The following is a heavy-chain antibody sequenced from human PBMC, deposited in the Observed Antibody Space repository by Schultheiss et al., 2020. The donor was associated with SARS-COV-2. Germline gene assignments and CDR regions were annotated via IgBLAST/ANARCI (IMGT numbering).Heavy chain of an antibody. D-gene: IGHD3-10*01. CDR3: ARSGGFLVVRGLRHFGMDV. J-gene: IGHJ6*02. Sequence: GGSLRLSCAASGFTFSSYWMSWVRQAPGKGLEWVSYISSSGSTIYYADSVKGRFTISRDNAKNSLYLQMNSLRAGDTAVYYCARSGGFLVVRGLRHFGMDVWGQGTTVTVSS. V-gene: IGHV3-48*04. CDR1: GFTFSSYW. CDR2: ISSSGSTI.